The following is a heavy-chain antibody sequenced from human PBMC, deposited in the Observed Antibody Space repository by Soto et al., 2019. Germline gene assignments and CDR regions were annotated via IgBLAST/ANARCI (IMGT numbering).Heavy chain of an antibody. CDR1: GDSFSKYT. CDR3: AGGRIVVVGSRAYYGMDV. CDR2: FIPRFGTT. J-gene: IGHJ6*02. V-gene: IGHV1-69*01. D-gene: IGHD3-22*01. Sequence: QVQLVQSGAEVKKPGSSVRVSCKTSGDSFSKYTVNWVRQAPRQGLEWMGGFIPRFGTTNFAPTLQGRVTITADQSMNTVYMELSSLRPEDTAVYYCAGGRIVVVGSRAYYGMDVWGQGTTVTVSS.